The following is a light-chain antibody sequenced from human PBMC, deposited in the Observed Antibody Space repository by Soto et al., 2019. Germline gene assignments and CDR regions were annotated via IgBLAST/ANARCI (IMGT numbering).Light chain of an antibody. CDR3: GTWDSSLSVYV. CDR1: SSNIGNNY. Sequence: QSVLTQPPSVSAAPGQKVTISCSGSSSNIGNNYVSWYQQLAGTAPKLLIYDNNKRPSGIPDRFSGSKSGTSATLGITGLQTGDEADYHCGTWDSSLSVYVFGTGTKLTVL. V-gene: IGLV1-51*01. CDR2: DNN. J-gene: IGLJ1*01.